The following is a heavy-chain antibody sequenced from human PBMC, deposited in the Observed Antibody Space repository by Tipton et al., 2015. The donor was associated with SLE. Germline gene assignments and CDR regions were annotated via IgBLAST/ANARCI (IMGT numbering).Heavy chain of an antibody. J-gene: IGHJ2*01. D-gene: IGHD4-17*01. Sequence: TLSLTCAVSGGSISSSNWWSWVRQPPGKGLEWIGEIYHGGSTNYNPSLKSRVAISLDTPKNQFSLRLSSVTAADTAVYYCARGDDYGDFWYFDLWGRGTLVTVSS. V-gene: IGHV4-4*02. CDR3: ARGDDYGDFWYFDL. CDR2: IYHGGST. CDR1: GGSISSSNW.